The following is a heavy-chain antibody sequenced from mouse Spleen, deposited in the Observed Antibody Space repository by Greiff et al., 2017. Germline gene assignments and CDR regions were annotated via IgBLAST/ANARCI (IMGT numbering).Heavy chain of an antibody. CDR3: ARGDGYYGGDWFAY. CDR1: GFSFTSYV. Sequence: VMLVESGPGLVQPSQSLSITCTVSGFSFTSYVVHWVRQSPGKGLEWLGVIWSGGSTAYNAAFISRLSISKANSKSQVFFKLNSLQAYDTAIYYCARGDGYYGGDWFAYWGQGTLVTGSA. V-gene: IGHV2-2*01. J-gene: IGHJ3*01. D-gene: IGHD2-3*01. CDR2: IWSGGST.